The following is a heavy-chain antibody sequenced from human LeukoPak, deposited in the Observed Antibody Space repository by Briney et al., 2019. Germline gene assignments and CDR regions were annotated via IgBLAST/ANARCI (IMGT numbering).Heavy chain of an antibody. Sequence: GGSLRLSCAASGFTFSSYSMNWVRQAPGKGLEWVSSISSSSSYIYYEDSVKGRFTISRDNAKNSLYLQMNSLRAEDTAVYYCARALEDYWGQGTLVTVSS. J-gene: IGHJ4*02. CDR2: ISSSSSYI. V-gene: IGHV3-21*01. CDR1: GFTFSSYS. CDR3: ARALEDY.